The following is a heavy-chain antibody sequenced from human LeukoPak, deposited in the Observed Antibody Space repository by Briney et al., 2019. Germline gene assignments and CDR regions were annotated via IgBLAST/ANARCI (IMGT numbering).Heavy chain of an antibody. CDR1: GFTFSSYW. CDR2: IKQDGSEK. Sequence: GGSLRLSCAASGFTFSSYWMSWVRQAPGKGLEWVANIKQDGSEKYYVDSVKGRFTTSRDNAKNSLYLQMNSLRAEDTAVYYCARGTSAHYYYYYYTDVWGKGTTVTVSS. J-gene: IGHJ6*03. V-gene: IGHV3-7*04. D-gene: IGHD1-26*01. CDR3: ARGTSAHYYYYYYTDV.